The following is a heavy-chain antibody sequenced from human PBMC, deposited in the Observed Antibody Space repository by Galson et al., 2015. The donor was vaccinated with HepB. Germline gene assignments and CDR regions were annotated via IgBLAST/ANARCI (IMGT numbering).Heavy chain of an antibody. CDR2: IIPILGIA. J-gene: IGHJ6*02. Sequence: SVKVSCKASGGTFSSYTISWVRQAPGQGLEWMGRIIPILGIANYAQKFQGRVTITADKSASTAYMELSSLRSEGTAVYYCARTLSSSWDWDYYGMDVWGQGTTVTVSS. CDR3: ARTLSSSWDWDYYGMDV. V-gene: IGHV1-69*02. CDR1: GGTFSSYT. D-gene: IGHD6-13*01.